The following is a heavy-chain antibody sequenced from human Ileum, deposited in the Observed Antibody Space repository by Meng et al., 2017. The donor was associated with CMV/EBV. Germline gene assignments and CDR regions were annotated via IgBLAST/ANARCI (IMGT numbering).Heavy chain of an antibody. CDR1: GFIFSDYY. CDR2: ISGSGGTI. CDR3: ARGAGGSGSYYNADNWFDP. J-gene: IGHJ5*02. D-gene: IGHD3-10*01. Sequence: GESLKISCAASGFIFSDYYISWIRQAPGKGLEWISYISGSGGTIYYADSVKGRFTISRDNAKKSLYLQMSSLRAEDTAVYHGARGAGGSGSYYNADNWFDPWGQGTRVTVSS. V-gene: IGHV3-11*04.